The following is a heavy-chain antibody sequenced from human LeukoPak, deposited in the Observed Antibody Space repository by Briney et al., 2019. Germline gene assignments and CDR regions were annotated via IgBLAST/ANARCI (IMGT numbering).Heavy chain of an antibody. CDR2: ISSSSSYI. D-gene: IGHD6-13*01. V-gene: IGHV3-21*01. CDR3: AGDLQQLAL. CDR1: GFTFSSYT. J-gene: IGHJ4*02. Sequence: GGSLRLSCAASGFTFSSYTMNWVRQAPGKGLEWVSSISSSSSYIYHADSVKGRFTISRDNAKNSLYPQMNSLRAEDTGVYYCAGDLQQLALWGQGTLVTVSS.